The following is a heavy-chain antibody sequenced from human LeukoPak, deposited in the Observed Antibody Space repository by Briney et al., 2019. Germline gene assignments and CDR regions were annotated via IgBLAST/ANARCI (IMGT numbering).Heavy chain of an antibody. CDR1: GFTFSSYA. CDR2: ISGGVGST. CDR3: AKLVTGVVPPAIPNWFDA. Sequence: GGSLRLSCAASGFTFSSYAMSWVRQAPGKGLEWVSAISGGVGSTYYADSVTARLSISINKSKNTLYLQMNKLRAGDTDVCYCAKLVTGVVPPAIPNWFDAWGQGTLVTVSS. V-gene: IGHV3-23*01. J-gene: IGHJ5*02. D-gene: IGHD2-2*02.